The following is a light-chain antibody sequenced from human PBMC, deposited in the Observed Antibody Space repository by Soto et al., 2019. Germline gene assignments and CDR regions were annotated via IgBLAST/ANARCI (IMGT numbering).Light chain of an antibody. CDR3: QQGFSTPWT. Sequence: DIQMTQSPSSLSASVGDRVTITCRASQTISTFLNWYQQRPGKAPRLLIYGASTLQTGVPSSFNGSGSATEFTLTIGSLQLEDFATYSCQQGFSTPWTFGPGTKVDIK. CDR2: GAS. CDR1: QTISTF. J-gene: IGKJ1*01. V-gene: IGKV1-39*01.